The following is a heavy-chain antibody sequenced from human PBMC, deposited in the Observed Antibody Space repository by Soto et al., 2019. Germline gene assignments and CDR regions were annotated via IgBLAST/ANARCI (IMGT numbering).Heavy chain of an antibody. CDR3: AKSQEVGAHFFDS. J-gene: IGHJ4*02. CDR1: GSPFSGLD. Sequence: GGSLRLSCEASGSPFSGLDMHWVRQPKGKPLEWVSSIGTADDTYYAVSVKGRFTISRDKAKNSLSLQMSSLRAGDTAVYFCAKSQEVGAHFFDSWGQGTQVTVSS. V-gene: IGHV3-13*01. D-gene: IGHD2-15*01. CDR2: IGTADDT.